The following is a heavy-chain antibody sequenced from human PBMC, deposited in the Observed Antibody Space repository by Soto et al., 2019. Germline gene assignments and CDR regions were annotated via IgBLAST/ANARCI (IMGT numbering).Heavy chain of an antibody. CDR2: INGGNGDT. CDR1: GYTFTTYA. CDR3: AKEISGGYDVFDC. J-gene: IGHJ4*02. D-gene: IGHD5-12*01. Sequence: GASVKVSCKASGYTFTTYAIHWVRHAPGQGLEWMGWINGGNGDTKYSQKFQGRVTITRDTPASTAYMELSSLTSEDTAVYYCAKEISGGYDVFDCWGQGTLVTVSS. V-gene: IGHV1-3*01.